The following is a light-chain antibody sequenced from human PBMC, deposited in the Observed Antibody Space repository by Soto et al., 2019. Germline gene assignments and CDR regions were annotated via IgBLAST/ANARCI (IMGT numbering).Light chain of an antibody. CDR3: QQYGSLPIT. V-gene: IGKV1-33*01. CDR1: QDIGNS. Sequence: DIQMDQSPPSLAGPVGDRVTITCDASQDIGNSVNWHQQKPGKAPKILLSAASNWETGDRLRFSGSGTGTDFAFIIISLQPEDVATYFCQQYGSLPITFGQGTRLEIK. J-gene: IGKJ5*01. CDR2: AAS.